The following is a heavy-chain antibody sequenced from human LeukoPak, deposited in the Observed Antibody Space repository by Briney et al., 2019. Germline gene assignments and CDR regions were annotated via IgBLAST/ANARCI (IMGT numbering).Heavy chain of an antibody. D-gene: IGHD6-19*01. V-gene: IGHV3-23*01. J-gene: IGHJ4*02. CDR2: ISGSTGTT. CDR1: GFTFSNYA. CDR3: AKTFRAVASAFDY. Sequence: GASLRLSCAASGFTFSNYAKSWVRQAPGKGLEWVSAISGSTGTTYYADSVKGRFTISRDRAKNTLYLQMNSLRAEDTAVYYCAKTFRAVASAFDYWAQGTLVTVSS.